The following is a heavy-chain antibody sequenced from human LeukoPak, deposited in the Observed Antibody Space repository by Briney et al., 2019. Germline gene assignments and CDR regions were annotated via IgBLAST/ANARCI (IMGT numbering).Heavy chain of an antibody. CDR2: ISGYNGKI. CDR1: GHTFVSYG. CDR3: ARRFCSSVSCYDDDALDV. Sequence: ASVKVSCKASGHTFVSYGISWVRQAPGQGLEWMGWISGYNGKINYAQKFQGRVTMTTDTSTSTAYLGLRSLTSEDTAVYYCARRFCSSVSCYDDDALDVWGQGTLVTVSS. J-gene: IGHJ3*01. D-gene: IGHD2-2*01. V-gene: IGHV1-18*01.